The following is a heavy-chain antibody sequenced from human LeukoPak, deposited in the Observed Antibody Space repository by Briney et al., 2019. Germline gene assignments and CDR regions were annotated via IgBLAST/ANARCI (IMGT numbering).Heavy chain of an antibody. J-gene: IGHJ6*03. CDR2: ISGPGGST. V-gene: IGHV3-23*01. CDR1: GFTFSNLP. D-gene: IGHD1-1*01. Sequence: PGGSLRLSCAGSGFTFSNLPMSWVRQAPGKGLEWVSAISGPGGSTYYADSVQDRFTISRDNSKNTLYLQMNSLRAEDTAVYYCGPTLGYNYYMDVWGKGTTVTVSS. CDR3: GPTLGYNYYMDV.